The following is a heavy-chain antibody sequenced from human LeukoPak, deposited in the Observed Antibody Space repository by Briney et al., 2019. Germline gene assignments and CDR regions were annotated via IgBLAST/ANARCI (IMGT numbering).Heavy chain of an antibody. V-gene: IGHV3-30*02. CDR3: AKDELRLLEWLLSPFDY. CDR1: GFTFSNYG. J-gene: IGHJ4*02. D-gene: IGHD3-3*01. Sequence: PGGSLRLSCAASGFTFSNYGMHWVRQAPGKGLEWVAFIRYDGSNIYYADSVKGRFTISRDNSKNTLYLQMNSLRGEDTAVYYCAKDELRLLEWLLSPFDYWGQGTLVTVSS. CDR2: IRYDGSNI.